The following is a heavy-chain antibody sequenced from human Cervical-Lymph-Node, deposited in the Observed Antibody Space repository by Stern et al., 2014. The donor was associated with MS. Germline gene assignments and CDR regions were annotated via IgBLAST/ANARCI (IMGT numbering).Heavy chain of an antibody. CDR2: IKEDGSEE. V-gene: IGHV3-7*01. J-gene: IGHJ4*02. D-gene: IGHD5-18*01. CDR1: GFTFNSYW. CDR3: AKPQGELWYDFDY. Sequence: EDQLVESGGGLVQPGGSLRLSCAASGFTFNSYWMTWVRQAPGKGLEWVANIKEDGSEEQYVDSVKGRFTVSRDNAKNSLYLQMNSLRAEDTAMYYCAKPQGELWYDFDYWGQGTLVTVSS.